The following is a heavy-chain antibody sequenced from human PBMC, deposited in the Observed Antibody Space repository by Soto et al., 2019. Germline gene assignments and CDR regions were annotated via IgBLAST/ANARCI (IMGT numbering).Heavy chain of an antibody. D-gene: IGHD3-3*01. CDR3: ARCGITIFGVVIVDYYGMDV. J-gene: IGHJ6*02. CDR1: GGTFSSYA. CDR2: IIPIFGTA. Sequence: SVKVSCKASGGTFSSYAISWVRQAPGQGLEWMGGIIPIFGTANYAQKFQGRVTITADESTSTAYMELSSLRSEDTAVYYCARCGITIFGVVIVDYYGMDVWGQGTMVTVSS. V-gene: IGHV1-69*13.